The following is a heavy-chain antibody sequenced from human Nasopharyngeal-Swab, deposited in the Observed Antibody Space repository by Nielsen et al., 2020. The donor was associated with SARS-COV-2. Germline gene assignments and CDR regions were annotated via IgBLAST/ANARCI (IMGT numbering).Heavy chain of an antibody. V-gene: IGHV4-34*01. J-gene: IGHJ6*03. CDR2: VSHGGGT. D-gene: IGHD3-10*01. CDR3: ARVVMVRGVSYYYYMDV. Sequence: RQAPGKGLEWIGEVSHGGGTNYNPSLKSRVTISVDTSKNQFSLNLSSVTAADTAVYYCARVVMVRGVSYYYYMDVWGKGTTVTVSS.